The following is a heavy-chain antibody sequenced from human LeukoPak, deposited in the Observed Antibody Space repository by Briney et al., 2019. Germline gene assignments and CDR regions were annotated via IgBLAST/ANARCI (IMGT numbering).Heavy chain of an antibody. CDR2: INPNSGGT. V-gene: IGHV1-2*02. CDR1: GYTYTGYY. Sequence: ASVKVSCKASGYTYTGYYMHWVRQAPGQGLEWMGWINPNSGGTNYAQKFQGRVTMTRDTSISTAYMELSRLRSDDTAVYYCARDQGYDILTGIDYWGQGTLVTVSS. CDR3: ARDQGYDILTGIDY. D-gene: IGHD3-9*01. J-gene: IGHJ4*02.